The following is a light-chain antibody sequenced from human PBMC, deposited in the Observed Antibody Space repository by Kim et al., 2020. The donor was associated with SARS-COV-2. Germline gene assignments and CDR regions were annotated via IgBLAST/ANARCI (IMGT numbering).Light chain of an antibody. V-gene: IGKV1-39*01. J-gene: IGKJ1*01. CDR1: QGISSY. Sequence: ASVGDRVTITCRASQGISSYLSWYQQKPGKAPKLLIYAASSLQSGVPLRFSGSGSGTEYTLTISSLQPEDFATYYCQHSYTTPRTFGQGTKVDIK. CDR2: AAS. CDR3: QHSYTTPRT.